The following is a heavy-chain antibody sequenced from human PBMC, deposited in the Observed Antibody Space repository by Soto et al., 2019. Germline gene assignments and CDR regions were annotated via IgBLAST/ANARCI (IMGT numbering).Heavy chain of an antibody. V-gene: IGHV4-59*01. Sequence: SETLSLTCDVSGASFRGYLWSWIRQPPGKGLEWIGFIHYSGSTNYNPSLKGRVTMSVDTSKNQFSLKLTSVNTADTAIYYCTRGGDPYKTGHWGQGTLVTVSS. CDR2: IHYSGST. CDR1: GASFRGYL. D-gene: IGHD2-21*01. CDR3: TRGGDPYKTGH. J-gene: IGHJ4*02.